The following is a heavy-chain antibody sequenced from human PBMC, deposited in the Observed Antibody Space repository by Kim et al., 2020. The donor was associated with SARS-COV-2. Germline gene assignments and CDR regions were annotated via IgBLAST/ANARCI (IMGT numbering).Heavy chain of an antibody. CDR2: IYYSGST. J-gene: IGHJ3*02. CDR1: GGSISSGGYY. CDR3: ARDGSGDYYDSSGQNDALDI. D-gene: IGHD3-22*01. Sequence: SETLSLTCTVSGGSISSGGYYWSWIRQHPGKGLEWIGYIYYSGSTYYNPSLKSRVTISVDTSKNQFSLKLSSVTAADTAVYYCARDGSGDYYDSSGQNDALDIWGQGTMVTVSS. V-gene: IGHV4-31*03.